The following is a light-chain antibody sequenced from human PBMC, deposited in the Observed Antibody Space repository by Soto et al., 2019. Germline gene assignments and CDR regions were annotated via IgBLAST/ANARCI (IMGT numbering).Light chain of an antibody. CDR2: RAS. CDR3: QQYNSLGT. V-gene: IGKV1-5*03. Sequence: DIQMTQSPSTLSASVGDRVTITCRASQSLSGYLAWYQQKPGKAPKVLIYRASSLESGVPSRFSGSGSGTEFTLTISRLQPDDFATYYCQQYNSLGTFGQGTKVEIK. J-gene: IGKJ1*01. CDR1: QSLSGY.